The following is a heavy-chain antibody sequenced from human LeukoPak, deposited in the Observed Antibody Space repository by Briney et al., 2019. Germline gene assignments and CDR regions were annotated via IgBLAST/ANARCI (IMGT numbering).Heavy chain of an antibody. CDR2: IRGDGGFT. CDR3: ARSIVGNSVFDY. V-gene: IGHV3-23*01. J-gene: IGHJ4*02. D-gene: IGHD2-21*01. CDR1: GFTFNNFA. Sequence: GGSLRLPCAASGFTFNNFAMAWVRQAPGEGPEWVSAIRGDGGFTYYADSVKGRFTISRDDSKNTLYLQMSSLRADDTAVYYCARSIVGNSVFDYWGQGTLVTVSS.